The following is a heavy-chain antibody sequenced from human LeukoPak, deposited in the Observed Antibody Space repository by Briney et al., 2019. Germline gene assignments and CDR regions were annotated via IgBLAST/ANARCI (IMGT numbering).Heavy chain of an antibody. D-gene: IGHD6-25*01. V-gene: IGHV4-39*01. CDR2: IDYSGST. CDR1: GGSISSSSYY. CDR3: ARQRLRRAATY. Sequence: PSETLSLTCTVSGGSISSSSYYWGWIRQPPGKGLEWIGSIDYSGSTYYNPSLKSRVTISVDTSKNQFSLKLSTVPAADAAVYYCARQRLRRAATYWGQGTLVTVSS. J-gene: IGHJ4*02.